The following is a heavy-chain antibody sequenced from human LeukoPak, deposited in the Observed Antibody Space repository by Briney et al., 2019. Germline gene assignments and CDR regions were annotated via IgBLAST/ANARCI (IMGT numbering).Heavy chain of an antibody. V-gene: IGHV3-11*06. D-gene: IGHD3-16*01. J-gene: IGHJ6*02. CDR1: GYTFSDYH. CDR2: IPYSSSFT. CDR3: ARGLSASFRAMDV. Sequence: GGSLRLSCAASGYTFSDYHMSWIRQAPGKGLEWVSFIPYSSSFTTYTDSVMGRFTISRDNAKNSLYLQMNSLRAEDSAVYYCARGLSASFRAMDVWGQGTTVTVSS.